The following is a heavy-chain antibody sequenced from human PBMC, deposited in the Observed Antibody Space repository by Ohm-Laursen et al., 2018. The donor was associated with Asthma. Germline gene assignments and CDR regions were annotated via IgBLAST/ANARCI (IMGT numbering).Heavy chain of an antibody. CDR1: GFTFRSYA. CDR2: ISSNGGST. J-gene: IGHJ4*02. CDR3: AKGQGIAAAGPSN. D-gene: IGHD6-13*01. V-gene: IGHV3-64*04. Sequence: SLRLSCAASGFTFRSYAMHWVRQAPGKGLEYVSAISSNGGSTYYADSVKGRFTISGDNAKNSLYLQMNSLRAEDTALYYCAKGQGIAAAGPSNWGQGTLVTVSS.